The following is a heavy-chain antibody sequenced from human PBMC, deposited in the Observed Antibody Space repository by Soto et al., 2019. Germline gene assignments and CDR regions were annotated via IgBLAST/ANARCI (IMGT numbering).Heavy chain of an antibody. J-gene: IGHJ4*02. CDR2: ISSSGSTI. V-gene: IGHV3-48*03. Sequence: PGGSLRLSCAASGFTFSSYEMNWVRQAPGKGLEWVSYISSSGSTIYYADSVKGRFTISRDNAKNSLYLQMNSLRAEATAVYYCARDGSIAAAGFDYWGQGTLVTVSS. CDR3: ARDGSIAAAGFDY. CDR1: GFTFSSYE. D-gene: IGHD6-13*01.